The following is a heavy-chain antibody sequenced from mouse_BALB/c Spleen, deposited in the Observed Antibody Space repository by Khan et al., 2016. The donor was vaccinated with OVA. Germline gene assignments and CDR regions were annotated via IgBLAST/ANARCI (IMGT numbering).Heavy chain of an antibody. V-gene: IGHV5-12*02. D-gene: IGHD2-3*01. CDR1: GFTFSDYY. Sequence: EVELVESGGGLVQPGGSLTLSCPTSGFTFSDYYMYWVRQTPEKRLEWVAYISNRGSTTYYPDTVRGRFTISRDNAKNTLYLQMSRLKSEDTAMDYGAREGDDGGLAYWGQGTLVTVSA. CDR2: ISNRGSTT. J-gene: IGHJ3*01. CDR3: AREGDDGGLAY.